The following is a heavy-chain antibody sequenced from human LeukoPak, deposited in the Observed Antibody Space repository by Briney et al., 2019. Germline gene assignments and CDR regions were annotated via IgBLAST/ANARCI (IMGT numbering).Heavy chain of an antibody. Sequence: GGSLRLSCVASGFTFSTYVLHWVRQAPGKGLEWVAVMSSGGDIKIYGDSVKGRFTISRDNSKSTLYLQMDSLRAEDTAVYYCARDGGLNTNFDYWGQGTQVTVSS. CDR2: MSSGGDIK. CDR1: GFTFSTYV. CDR3: ARDGGLNTNFDY. J-gene: IGHJ4*02. V-gene: IGHV3-30-3*01. D-gene: IGHD2-15*01.